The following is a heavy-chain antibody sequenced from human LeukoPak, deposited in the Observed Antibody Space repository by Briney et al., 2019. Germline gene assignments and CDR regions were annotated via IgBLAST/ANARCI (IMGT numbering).Heavy chain of an antibody. J-gene: IGHJ6*03. CDR1: GFTFSVYY. D-gene: IGHD4-17*01. CDR3: ARARGDYPFYYYYYMDV. V-gene: IGHV4-34*01. CDR2: IYHSGST. Sequence: GSLRLSCEASGFTFSVYYMTWVRQVPGKGLEWIGEIYHSGSTNYNPSLKSRVTISVDKSKNQFSLKLSSVTAADTAVYYCARARGDYPFYYYYYMDVWGKGTTVTVSS.